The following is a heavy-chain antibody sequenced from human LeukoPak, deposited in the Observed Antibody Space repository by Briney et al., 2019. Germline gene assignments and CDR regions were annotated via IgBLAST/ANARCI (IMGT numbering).Heavy chain of an antibody. CDR3: VRGNYDNREYSNAFDI. CDR1: GASISSSY. J-gene: IGHJ3*02. V-gene: IGHV4-59*01. D-gene: IGHD3-22*01. CDR2: IYYNGNT. Sequence: PSETLSLTCTVSGASISSSYWSWVRQPPGKRLEWIGFIYYNGNTNSNPSLKSRVTISADTSKNQFSLKLTSVTAADTAVYYCVRGNYDNREYSNAFDIWGQGAMVTVSS.